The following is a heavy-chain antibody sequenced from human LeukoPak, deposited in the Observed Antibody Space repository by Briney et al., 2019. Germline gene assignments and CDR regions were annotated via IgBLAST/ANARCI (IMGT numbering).Heavy chain of an antibody. D-gene: IGHD6-13*01. Sequence: ASVKVSCKASGYTFTDYYMHWVRQAPGHGLEWMGWINPNSGGTNYAQRFQGRVTMTRDTSISTAYMELSGLRSDDTAVYYCARPLIAAAGSRGVFDYWGQGTLVTVSS. CDR1: GYTFTDYY. CDR3: ARPLIAAAGSRGVFDY. CDR2: INPNSGGT. V-gene: IGHV1-2*02. J-gene: IGHJ4*02.